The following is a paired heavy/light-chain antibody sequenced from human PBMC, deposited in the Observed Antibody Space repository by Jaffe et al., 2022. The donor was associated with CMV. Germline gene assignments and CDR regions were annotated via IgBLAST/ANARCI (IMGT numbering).Heavy chain of an antibody. CDR1: GYRFANSW. J-gene: IGHJ4*02. Sequence: DVQLVQSGAEVKKPGEFLKISCQASGYRFANSWIGWVRQKPGKGLEWMGIIYPGDSDTSYSPSFEGHVIISADTSTSSIYLQWNSLQASDTAMYYCARQWDFFDNSAQIIPLFDYWGQGTLVTVSS. CDR2: IYPGDSDT. CDR3: ARQWDFFDNSAQIIPLFDY. V-gene: IGHV5-51*01. D-gene: IGHD3-22*01.
Light chain of an antibody. V-gene: IGKV1-39*01. CDR3: QQSYSAPRT. CDR1: QNIDNY. J-gene: IGKJ1*01. Sequence: IHMTQSPSSLSASVGDRVTITCRASQNIDNYLNWYQQKPGQAPKALISAASTLRSGVPSRFSGSGSGTEFTLTITSLQPEDFATYYCQQSYSAPRTFGQGTSVDLK. CDR2: AAS.